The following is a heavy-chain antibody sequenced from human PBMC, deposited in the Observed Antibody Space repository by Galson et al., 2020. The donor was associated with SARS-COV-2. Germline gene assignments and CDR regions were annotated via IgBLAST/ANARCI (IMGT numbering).Heavy chain of an antibody. CDR2: ISSSSSTI. Sequence: TGGSLRLSCAASGFTFSSYSMNWVRQAPGKGLEWVSYISSSSSTIYYADSVKGRFTISRDNAKNSLYLQMNSLRDEDTAVYYCARAQLRTIFGVVTEALDALELWGQGTMVTVSS. J-gene: IGHJ3*01. V-gene: IGHV3-48*02. CDR3: ARAQLRTIFGVVTEALDALEL. D-gene: IGHD3-3*01. CDR1: GFTFSSYS.